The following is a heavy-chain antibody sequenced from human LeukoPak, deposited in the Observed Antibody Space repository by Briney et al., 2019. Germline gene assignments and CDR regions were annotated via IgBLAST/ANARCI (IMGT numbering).Heavy chain of an antibody. V-gene: IGHV4-4*07. CDR1: GGSINTYY. J-gene: IGHJ4*02. CDR2: IHSSGST. Sequence: SETLSLTCSVSGGSINTYYWSCIRQPAGKGLEWIGRIHSSGSTHYNPSLKSRVTMSLDTSKNQFSLKLTSVTAADTAVYYCASDNDFFDYGGQGTLVTVSS. CDR3: ASDNDFFDY.